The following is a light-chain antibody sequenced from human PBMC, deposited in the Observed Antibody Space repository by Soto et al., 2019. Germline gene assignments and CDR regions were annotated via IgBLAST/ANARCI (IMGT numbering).Light chain of an antibody. CDR3: ISYTSSSTWV. Sequence: QSALTQPPSVSGSPGQSVTISCTGTSSAVGGYNRVSWYQQPPGTAPKLIIYEVTYRPSGVPDRFSGSKSGNTASLTISGLQAEDEADYYCISYTSSSTWVFGGGTKVTVL. V-gene: IGLV2-18*02. CDR1: SSAVGGYNR. J-gene: IGLJ3*02. CDR2: EVT.